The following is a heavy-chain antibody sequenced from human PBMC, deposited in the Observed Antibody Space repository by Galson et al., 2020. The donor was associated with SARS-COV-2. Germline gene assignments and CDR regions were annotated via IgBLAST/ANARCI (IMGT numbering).Heavy chain of an antibody. J-gene: IGHJ6*03. V-gene: IGHV1-69*06. CDR1: GGTFSSYA. CDR2: IIPIFGTA. CDR3: ARGGWGKGYCSSTSCYAAYYYYYYMDV. Sequence: SVKVSCKASGGTFSSYAISWVRQAPGQGLEWMGGIIPIFGTANYAQKFQGRVTITADKSTSTAYMELSSLRSEDTAVYYCARGGWGKGYCSSTSCYAAYYYYYYMDVWGKGTTVTVSS. D-gene: IGHD2-2*01.